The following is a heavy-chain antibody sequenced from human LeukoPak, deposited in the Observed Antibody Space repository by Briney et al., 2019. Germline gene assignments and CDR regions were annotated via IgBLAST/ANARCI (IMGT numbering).Heavy chain of an antibody. V-gene: IGHV4-39*07. J-gene: IGHJ5*02. D-gene: IGHD3-10*01. CDR2: IYYSGST. CDR3: AGGAPVTMVRGVIFRTPNDNWFDP. CDR1: GGSISSSSYY. Sequence: PSETLSLTCTVSGGSISSSSYYWGWIRQPPGKGLEWIGSIYYSGSTYYNPSLKSRVTISVDTSKNQSSLKLSAVTAADTAVYYCAGGAPVTMVRGVIFRTPNDNWFDPWGQGTLVTVSS.